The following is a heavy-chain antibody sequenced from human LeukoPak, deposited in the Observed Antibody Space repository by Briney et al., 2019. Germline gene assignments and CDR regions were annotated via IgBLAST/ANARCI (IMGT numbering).Heavy chain of an antibody. D-gene: IGHD6-13*01. Sequence: VASVKVSCKASGGTFSSYAISWVRQAPGQGLEWMGGIIPIFGTANYAQKFQGRVTITADKSTSTAYMELSSLRSEDTAVYYCARIVYSSSWYWFDPWGQGTLVTVSS. CDR1: GGTFSSYA. V-gene: IGHV1-69*06. CDR2: IIPIFGTA. CDR3: ARIVYSSSWYWFDP. J-gene: IGHJ5*02.